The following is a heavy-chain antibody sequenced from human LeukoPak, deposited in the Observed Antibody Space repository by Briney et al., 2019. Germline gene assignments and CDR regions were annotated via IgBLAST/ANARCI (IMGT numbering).Heavy chain of an antibody. V-gene: IGHV4-4*02. D-gene: IGHD3-9*01. CDR1: GGSVSRSNW. J-gene: IGHJ2*01. Sequence: SETLSLTCAVSGGSVSRSNWWNWVRQPPGKGLEWIGEIHHSGSTNYNPSLKSRVTMSVDTSKNQFSLKLSSVTAADTAVYYCARDLVLRYFDYSNYWYFDLWGRGTLVTVSS. CDR3: ARDLVLRYFDYSNYWYFDL. CDR2: IHHSGST.